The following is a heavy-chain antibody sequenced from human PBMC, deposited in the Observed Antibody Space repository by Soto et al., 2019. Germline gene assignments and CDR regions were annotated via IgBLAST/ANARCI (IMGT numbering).Heavy chain of an antibody. J-gene: IGHJ3*02. D-gene: IGHD6-19*01. CDR2: IYHSGST. V-gene: IGHV4-4*02. Sequence: SETLSLTCAVSGGSISSSNWWSWVRQPPGKGLEWIGEIYHSGSTNYNPSLKSRVTISVDKSKNQFSLKLSSVTAADTAVYYCASDLAVAGTRGAFDIWGQGTMVTVS. CDR3: ASDLAVAGTRGAFDI. CDR1: GGSISSSNW.